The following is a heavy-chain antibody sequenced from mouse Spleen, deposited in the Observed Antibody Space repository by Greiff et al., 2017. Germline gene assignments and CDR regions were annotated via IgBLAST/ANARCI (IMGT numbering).Heavy chain of an antibody. J-gene: IGHJ3*01. D-gene: IGHD2-12*01. V-gene: IGHV1-50*01. CDR2: IDPSDSYT. CDR3: GAYSYDRGWFAY. CDR1: GYTFTSYW. Sequence: VQLQQSGAELVKPGASVKLSCKASGYTFTSYWMQWVKQRPGQGLEWIGEIDPSDSYTNYNQKFKGKATLTVDTSSSTAYMQLSSLTSEDSAVYYCGAYSYDRGWFAYWGQGTLVTVSA.